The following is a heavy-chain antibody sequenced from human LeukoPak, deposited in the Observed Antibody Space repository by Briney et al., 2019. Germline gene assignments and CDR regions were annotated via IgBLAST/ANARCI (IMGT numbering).Heavy chain of an antibody. CDR3: ARRINYYDSSGYYYVRYFDS. D-gene: IGHD3-22*01. CDR2: ITNDGSST. V-gene: IGHV3-74*01. Sequence: PGGSLRLSCAASGLTFSSHWMHWVRQAPGKGLVWVSRITNDGSSTTYADSVKGRFTISRDNAKNTLYLQMNSLGAEDTAVYYCARRINYYDSSGYYYVRYFDSWGQGTLVAVSS. CDR1: GLTFSSHW. J-gene: IGHJ4*02.